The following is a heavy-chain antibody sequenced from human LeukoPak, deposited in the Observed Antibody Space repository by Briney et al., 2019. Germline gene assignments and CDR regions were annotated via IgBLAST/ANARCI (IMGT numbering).Heavy chain of an antibody. J-gene: IGHJ4*02. CDR3: ATYSGAHHKTFDD. D-gene: IGHD1-26*01. CDR2: IEQDESEK. CDR1: GFSVSRYW. V-gene: IGHV3-7*03. Sequence: GGSLRLSCAASGFSVSRYWMSWVRQAPGEGLEWVANIEQDESEKDYVDSVRGRFTISRDNAKNSLYLQMNSLRAEDTALYYCATYSGAHHKTFDDWGQGTLVTVSS.